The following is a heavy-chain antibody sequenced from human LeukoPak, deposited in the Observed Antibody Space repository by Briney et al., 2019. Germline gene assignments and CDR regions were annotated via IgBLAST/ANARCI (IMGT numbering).Heavy chain of an antibody. CDR3: ARDQSQVVVITTGYYGMDV. Sequence: GGSLRLSCAASGFTFSSYSMNWVRQAPGKGLEWVSSISSSSSYIYYADSVKGRFTISRDNAKNSLYLQMYSLRAEDTAVYYCARDQSQVVVITTGYYGMDVWGQGTTVTVSS. CDR2: ISSSSSYI. D-gene: IGHD3-22*01. CDR1: GFTFSSYS. V-gene: IGHV3-21*01. J-gene: IGHJ6*02.